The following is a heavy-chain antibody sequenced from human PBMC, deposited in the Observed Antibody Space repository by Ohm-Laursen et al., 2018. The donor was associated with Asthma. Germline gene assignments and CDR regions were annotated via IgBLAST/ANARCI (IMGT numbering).Heavy chain of an antibody. CDR2: ISGSGGST. V-gene: IGHV3-23*01. CDR1: GFTVSSNY. D-gene: IGHD6-19*01. CDR3: AKDPVYSSGWYYY. Sequence: GSLRLSCAASGFTVSSNYMSWVRQAPGKGLEWVSAISGSGGSTYYADSVKGRFTISRDNSKNTLYLQMNSLRAEDTAVYYCAKDPVYSSGWYYYWGQGTLVTVSS. J-gene: IGHJ4*02.